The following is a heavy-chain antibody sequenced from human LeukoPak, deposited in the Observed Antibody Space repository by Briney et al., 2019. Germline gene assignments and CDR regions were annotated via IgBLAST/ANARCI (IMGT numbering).Heavy chain of an antibody. J-gene: IGHJ1*01. CDR1: GGSISSYY. CDR3: ARDSPSSGYCC. Sequence: SETLSLTCTVSGGSISSYYWSWIRQPAGKGLEWIGRIYTSGSTNYNPSLKSRVTMSVDTSMNQLSLKLSSVTAADTAVYYCARDSPSSGYCCWGQGPLVTVSS. CDR2: IYTSGST. D-gene: IGHD3-22*01. V-gene: IGHV4-4*07.